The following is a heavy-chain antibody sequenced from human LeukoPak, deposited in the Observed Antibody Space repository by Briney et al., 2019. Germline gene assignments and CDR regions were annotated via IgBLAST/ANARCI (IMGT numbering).Heavy chain of an antibody. J-gene: IGHJ4*02. CDR2: INHSGST. Sequence: SETLSLTCAFYGGSFSGYYWSWIRQPPGKGLEWIGEINHSGSTNYIPSLKSRVTISVDTSKNQFSLKLSSVTAADTAVYYCARQSHVDTSMIFWGQGTLVTVSS. CDR3: ARQSHVDTSMIF. D-gene: IGHD5-18*01. CDR1: GGSFSGYY. V-gene: IGHV4-34*01.